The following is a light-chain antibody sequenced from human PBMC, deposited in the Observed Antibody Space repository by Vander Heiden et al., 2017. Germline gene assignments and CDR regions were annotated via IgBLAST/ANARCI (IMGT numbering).Light chain of an antibody. CDR3: VLYMGSGNWV. Sequence: QTVVTQEPSFSVSPVGTVTLKCDLSSGPVYTSHFPRWYRQIPGQAPRMLIYSTNTRSSGVPDRFSGSILGNKAALTITGAQADDESAYYCVLYMGSGNWVFGGGTKLTVL. CDR1: SGPVYTSHF. V-gene: IGLV8-61*01. CDR2: STN. J-gene: IGLJ3*02.